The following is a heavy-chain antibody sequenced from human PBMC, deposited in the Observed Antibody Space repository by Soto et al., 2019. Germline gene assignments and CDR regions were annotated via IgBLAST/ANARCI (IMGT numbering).Heavy chain of an antibody. J-gene: IGHJ4*02. CDR1: GDSVSPNTAA. Sequence: SQTLSLTCAISGDSVSPNTAAWNWIRQSPSRGLEWLGRIYYRSKWYNDYAASVKSRININPDTSKNQFSLQLSSVTPEDTAVYYCVRDYGDYAYLDYWGQGTLVTVSS. CDR3: VRDYGDYAYLDY. CDR2: IYYRSKWYN. D-gene: IGHD4-17*01. V-gene: IGHV6-1*01.